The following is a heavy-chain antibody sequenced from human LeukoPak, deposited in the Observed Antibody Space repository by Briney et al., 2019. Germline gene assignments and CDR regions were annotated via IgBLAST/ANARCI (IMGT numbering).Heavy chain of an antibody. CDR3: ARISYYGSGRYYKKPFDF. J-gene: IGHJ4*02. V-gene: IGHV3-7*01. Sequence: PGGSLRLSCAASGFTFSSYWMSWVRQAPGKGLEWVANIKQDESEKHYVDSVKGRFTISRDNAKNALYLQMNSLRAEDTAVYYCARISYYGSGRYYKKPFDFWGQGTLVTVSS. D-gene: IGHD3-10*01. CDR1: GFTFSSYW. CDR2: IKQDESEK.